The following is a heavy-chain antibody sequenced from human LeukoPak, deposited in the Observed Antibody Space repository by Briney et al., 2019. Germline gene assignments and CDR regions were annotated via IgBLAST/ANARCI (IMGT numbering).Heavy chain of an antibody. CDR1: GFTFSSYW. V-gene: IGHV3-7*03. CDR3: ARDVSLGYCSSTSCFTTAWDV. CDR2: IKQDGSEK. Sequence: GGSLRLSCAASGFTFSSYWMSWVRQAPGKGLEWVANIKQDGSEKYYVDSVKGRFTISRDNAKNSLYLQMNSLRAEDTAVYYCARDVSLGYCSSTSCFTTAWDVRGKGTTVTVSS. D-gene: IGHD2-2*01. J-gene: IGHJ6*04.